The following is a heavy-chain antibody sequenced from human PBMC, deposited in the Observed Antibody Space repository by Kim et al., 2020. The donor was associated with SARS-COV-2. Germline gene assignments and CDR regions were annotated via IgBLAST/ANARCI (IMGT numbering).Heavy chain of an antibody. V-gene: IGHV3-7*03. Sequence: GGSLRLSCAASGFTFSSYWMSWVRQPPGKGLEWVANIKQDGSEKYYVDSVRGRFTISRDNAKNSLYLQMNSLRADDAAVYYCARVDRLLQLVRPIDCWGQGTLVTVSS. J-gene: IGHJ4*02. D-gene: IGHD6-6*01. CDR1: GFTFSSYW. CDR3: ARVDRLLQLVRPIDC. CDR2: IKQDGSEK.